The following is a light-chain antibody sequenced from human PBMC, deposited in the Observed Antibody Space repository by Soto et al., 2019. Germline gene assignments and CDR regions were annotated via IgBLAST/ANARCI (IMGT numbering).Light chain of an antibody. CDR1: SSDIGAYNY. Sequence: QSALTQPASVSGSPGQSITISCTGTSSDIGAYNYVSWYQQHPDTAPKVIIYEVSQRPSGVPDRFSGSKSGNTASLTVSGLQAEDEADYYCSSYTGNNNFVVFGGGTKLTVL. CDR2: EVS. J-gene: IGLJ2*01. V-gene: IGLV2-8*01. CDR3: SSYTGNNNFVV.